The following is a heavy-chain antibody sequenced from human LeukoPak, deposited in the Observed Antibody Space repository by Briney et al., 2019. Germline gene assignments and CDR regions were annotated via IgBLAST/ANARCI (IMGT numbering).Heavy chain of an antibody. V-gene: IGHV3-48*03. CDR3: ARDRYGSHYYGMDV. J-gene: IGHJ6*02. CDR2: ISSSGSTI. Sequence: PGGSLRLSCAASGFTFSSYEMNWVRQAPGKGLEWVSYISSSGSTIYYADSVKGRFTISRDNAKNSLYLQKNSLRAEDTAVYYCARDRYGSHYYGMDVWGQGTTVTVSS. D-gene: IGHD3-16*02. CDR1: GFTFSSYE.